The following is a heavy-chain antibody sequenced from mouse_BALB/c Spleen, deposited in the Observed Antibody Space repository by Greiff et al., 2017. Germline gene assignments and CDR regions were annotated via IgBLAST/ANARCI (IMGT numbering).Heavy chain of an antibody. V-gene: IGHV1S81*02. Sequence: QSCKASGYTFTSYWMHWVKQRPGQGLEWIGEINPSNGRTNYNEKFKSKATLTVDKSSSTAYMQLSSLTSEDSAVYYCARDYDYWYFDVWGAGTTVTVSS. CDR3: ARDYDYWYFDV. CDR1: GYTFTSYW. CDR2: INPSNGRT. J-gene: IGHJ1*01. D-gene: IGHD2-3*01.